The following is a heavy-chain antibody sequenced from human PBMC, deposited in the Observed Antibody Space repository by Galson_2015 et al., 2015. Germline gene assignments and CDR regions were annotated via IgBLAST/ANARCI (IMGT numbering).Heavy chain of an antibody. V-gene: IGHV4-34*01. CDR2: INHSGST. Sequence: SETLSLTCAVYGGSFSGYYWSWIRQPPGKGLEWIGEINHSGSTNYNPSLKSRVTISVDTSKNQFSLKLSSVTAADTAVYYCARAHVLWFGELRSWGRHDAFDIWGQGTMVTVSS. J-gene: IGHJ3*02. CDR3: ARAHVLWFGELRSWGRHDAFDI. D-gene: IGHD3-10*01. CDR1: GGSFSGYY.